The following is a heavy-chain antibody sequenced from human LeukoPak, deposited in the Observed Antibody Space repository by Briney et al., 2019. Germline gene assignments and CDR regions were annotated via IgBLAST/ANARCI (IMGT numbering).Heavy chain of an antibody. D-gene: IGHD4-17*01. CDR2: VKSRTDGGTT. V-gene: IGHV3-15*01. CDR1: GFTFRNAW. J-gene: IGHJ4*02. CDR3: ADLGDYAVG. Sequence: GGSLRLSCAASGFTFRNAWMSWVRQAPGKGLEWVGRVKSRTDGGTTEYAAPVKGRFSISRDDSKNTLYLQINSLRTEDTAVYYCADLGDYAVGWGQGTLGTVSS.